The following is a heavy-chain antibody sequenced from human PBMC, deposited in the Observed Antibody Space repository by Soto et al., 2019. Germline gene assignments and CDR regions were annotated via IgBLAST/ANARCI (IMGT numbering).Heavy chain of an antibody. D-gene: IGHD6-13*01. CDR1: GGSVSSGSYY. V-gene: IGHV4-61*01. CDR3: ARGRYSSSWYREFDY. Sequence: PSETLSLTCTVSGGSVSSGSYYWSRIRQPPGKGLEWSGYIYYSGSTNYNPSLKSRVTISVDTSKNQFSLKLSSVTAADTAVYYCARGRYSSSWYREFDYWGQGTLVTVSS. J-gene: IGHJ4*02. CDR2: IYYSGST.